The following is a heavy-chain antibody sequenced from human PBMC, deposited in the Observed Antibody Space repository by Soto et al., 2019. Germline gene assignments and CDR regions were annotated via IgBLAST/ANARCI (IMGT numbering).Heavy chain of an antibody. CDR3: AKGPHSSGWHYFDY. CDR1: GITFSSYA. Sequence: PGESLILSCAASGITFSSYAMSWVRQAPGKGLEWVSTVSGSGANTYYADSVKGRFTISRDNSENTLYLEMISLRAEDMAIYYCAKGPHSSGWHYFDYWGQGTLVTVSS. D-gene: IGHD6-19*01. CDR2: VSGSGANT. V-gene: IGHV3-23*01. J-gene: IGHJ4*02.